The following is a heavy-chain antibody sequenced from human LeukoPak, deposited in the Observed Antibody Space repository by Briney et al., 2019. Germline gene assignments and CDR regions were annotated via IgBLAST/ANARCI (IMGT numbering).Heavy chain of an antibody. CDR3: ARHSMDTAPY. V-gene: IGHV4-39*01. J-gene: IGHJ4*02. CDR2: VYYSGST. Sequence: SETLSLTCTVSGGSISSSSYYWGWIRQPPGKGLEWIGSVYYSGSTYYNPSLKSRVTISVDTSKNQFSLKLSSVTAADTAVYYCARHSMDTAPYWGQGTLVTVSS. CDR1: GGSISSSSYY. D-gene: IGHD5-18*01.